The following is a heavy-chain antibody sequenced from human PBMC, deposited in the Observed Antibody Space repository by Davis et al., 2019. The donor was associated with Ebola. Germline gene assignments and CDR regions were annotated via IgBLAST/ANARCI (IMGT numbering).Heavy chain of an antibody. CDR3: MSLSGGS. D-gene: IGHD3-16*01. J-gene: IGHJ5*02. Sequence: GGSLRLSCAASGFTFSNSWMSWVRQGPGEGLVWVSHINRDGTTTNYADSVKGRFTISRDNAKNTLYLQMNSLRAEDTAVYYCMSLSGGSWGQGTLVTVSS. CDR1: GFTFSNSW. CDR2: INRDGTTT. V-gene: IGHV3-74*01.